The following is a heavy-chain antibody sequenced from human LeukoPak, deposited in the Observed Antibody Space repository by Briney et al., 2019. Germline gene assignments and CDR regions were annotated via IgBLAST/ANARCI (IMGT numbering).Heavy chain of an antibody. CDR1: GFTFISSW. CDR2: MKQDGSEK. CDR3: ARSLAGSSGYFDY. Sequence: PGGSLRLSCAASGFTFISSWMTWVRQAPGKGLEWVANMKQDGSEKYYVDSVKGRFTISRDNAKNSLYLQMNSLRAEDTAVYYCARSLAGSSGYFDYWGRGTLVTVSS. D-gene: IGHD6-19*01. J-gene: IGHJ4*02. V-gene: IGHV3-7*01.